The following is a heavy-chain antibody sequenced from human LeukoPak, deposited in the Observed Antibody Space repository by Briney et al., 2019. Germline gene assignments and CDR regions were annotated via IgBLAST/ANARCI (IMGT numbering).Heavy chain of an antibody. CDR2: ISYDGSNK. V-gene: IGHV3-30*18. D-gene: IGHD5-18*01. CDR1: GFTLSNYG. CDR3: AKADRGYSYGTPFDY. Sequence: PGGSLRLSCAASGFTLSNYGMHWVRQAPGKGLEGVAVISYDGSNKYYADSVKGRFTISRDNSKNTLYLQMNSLRAEDTAVYYCAKADRGYSYGTPFDYWGQGTLVTVSS. J-gene: IGHJ4*02.